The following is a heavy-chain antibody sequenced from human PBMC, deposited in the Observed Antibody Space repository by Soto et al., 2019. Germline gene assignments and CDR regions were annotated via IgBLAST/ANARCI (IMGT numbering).Heavy chain of an antibody. CDR3: ARVIYYDSRLDP. CDR2: IYYSGST. V-gene: IGHV4-59*01. CDR1: GVSISSYY. D-gene: IGHD3-22*01. J-gene: IGHJ5*02. Sequence: ETLSLTCTVSGVSISSYYWSWIRQPPGKGLEWIGYIYYSGSTNYNPSLKSRVTISVDTSKNQFSLKLSSVTAADTAVYYCARVIYYDSRLDPWGQGTLVTVSS.